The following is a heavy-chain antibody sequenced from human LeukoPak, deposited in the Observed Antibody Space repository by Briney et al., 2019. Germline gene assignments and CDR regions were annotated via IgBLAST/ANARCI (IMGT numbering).Heavy chain of an antibody. CDR2: SNYSCST. J-gene: IGHJ5*02. V-gene: IGHV4-59*01. CDR1: GGSISSYY. CDR3: ARVPLGYCSGGSCYPGGFDP. D-gene: IGHD2-15*01. Sequence: PSETLSLTCTVSGGSISSYYWSWIRQPPGKGLEWIGYSNYSCSTNYNPSLKSRVTISVDTSKNQFSLKLSSVNAADTAVYYCARVPLGYCSGGSCYPGGFDPWGQGTLVTVSS.